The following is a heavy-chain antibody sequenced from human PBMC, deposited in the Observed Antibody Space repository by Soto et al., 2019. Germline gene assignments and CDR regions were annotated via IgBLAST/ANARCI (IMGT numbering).Heavy chain of an antibody. J-gene: IGHJ4*02. V-gene: IGHV3-33*01. CDR1: GFTFSNYA. CDR2: IWYDGSIK. Sequence: QVQLVESGGGVVQPGRSLRLSCAPSGFTFSNYAMHWVRQAPGKGLEWVAVIWYDGSIKYYADSVKGRFTISRDNSKNTLHLQMNSLTAEDTAVYYCARDADYGDDPSEDPGYYFDYWGQGTLVTVSS. CDR3: ARDADYGDDPSEDPGYYFDY. D-gene: IGHD4-17*01.